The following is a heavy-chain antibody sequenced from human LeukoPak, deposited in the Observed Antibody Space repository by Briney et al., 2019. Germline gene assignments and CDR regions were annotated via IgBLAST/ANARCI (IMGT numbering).Heavy chain of an antibody. CDR2: IDGDGSGT. Sequence: GGSLRLSCAASGFTFSTYWMHWVRQVPGKGLVWVSRIDGDGSGTTYADSVKGRFTISRDNAKNMLYLQMNSLRAEDTAFYYCARGGYTGSYFDNWFDPWGQGTLVTVSS. D-gene: IGHD1-26*01. CDR3: ARGGYTGSYFDNWFDP. V-gene: IGHV3-74*01. CDR1: GFTFSTYW. J-gene: IGHJ5*02.